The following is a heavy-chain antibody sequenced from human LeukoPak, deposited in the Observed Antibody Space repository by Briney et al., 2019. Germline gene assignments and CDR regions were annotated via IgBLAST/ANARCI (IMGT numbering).Heavy chain of an antibody. Sequence: GGSLRLSCAASGFTFSSYGMHWVRQAPGKGLEWVAVISYDGSNKYYADSVKGRFTISRDNSKNTLYLQMNSLRAEDTAVNYCAKAIGYSSSWYFDYWDQGTLVTVSS. CDR1: GFTFSSYG. CDR3: AKAIGYSSSWYFDY. J-gene: IGHJ4*02. D-gene: IGHD6-13*01. V-gene: IGHV3-30*18. CDR2: ISYDGSNK.